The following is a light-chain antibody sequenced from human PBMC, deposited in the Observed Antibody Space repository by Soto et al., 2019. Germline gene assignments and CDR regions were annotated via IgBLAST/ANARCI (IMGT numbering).Light chain of an antibody. CDR1: RSVSRY. CDR3: QQYSNYWT. CDR2: DAS. Sequence: EIVLTQSPATLSLSPGERATLSCRASRSVSRYLAWYQQKPGQAPRLLVSDASSRATGIPARFSGSGSGTDFTLTISSLQPNDFATYYCQQYSNYWTFGQGTKVEIK. V-gene: IGKV3-11*01. J-gene: IGKJ1*01.